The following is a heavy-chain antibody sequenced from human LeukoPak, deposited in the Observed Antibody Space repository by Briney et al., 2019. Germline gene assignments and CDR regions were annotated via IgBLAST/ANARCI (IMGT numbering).Heavy chain of an antibody. J-gene: IGHJ4*02. CDR1: GYTFIGYY. D-gene: IGHD1-20*01. CDR2: INPKSGGT. V-gene: IGHV1-2*02. CDR3: ARDSNWNSFDY. Sequence: GASVKVSCKASGYTFIGYYMQWVRQAPGQGPEWMGWINPKSGGTNYAQKFQGRVTMTRDTSISTAYMELSRLRSDDTAVYYCARDSNWNSFDYWGQGTLVTVPS.